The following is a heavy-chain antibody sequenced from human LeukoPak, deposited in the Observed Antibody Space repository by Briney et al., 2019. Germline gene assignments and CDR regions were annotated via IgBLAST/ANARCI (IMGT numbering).Heavy chain of an antibody. Sequence: GASVKVSCKAPGYTFTSYDINWVRQATGQGLEWMGWMNPNSGNTGYAQKFQGRVTMTRNTSISTAYMELSSLRSEDTAVYFCARKGPANYYYYYMDVWGKGTTVTVSS. J-gene: IGHJ6*03. V-gene: IGHV1-8*01. D-gene: IGHD2-2*01. CDR2: MNPNSGNT. CDR1: GYTFTSYD. CDR3: ARKGPANYYYYYMDV.